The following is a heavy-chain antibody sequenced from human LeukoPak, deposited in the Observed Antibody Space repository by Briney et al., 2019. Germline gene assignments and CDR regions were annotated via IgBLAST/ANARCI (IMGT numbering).Heavy chain of an antibody. CDR1: GYSFTSYW. D-gene: IGHD3-22*01. Sequence: GESRKISCKGSGYSFTSYWIGWVRQMPGKGLEWMGIIYPGDSDTRYSPSFQGQVTISADKSISTAYLQWSSLKASDTAMYYCARQDAYYYDSSGYYYLDYWGQGTLVTVSS. CDR3: ARQDAYYYDSSGYYYLDY. CDR2: IYPGDSDT. V-gene: IGHV5-51*01. J-gene: IGHJ4*02.